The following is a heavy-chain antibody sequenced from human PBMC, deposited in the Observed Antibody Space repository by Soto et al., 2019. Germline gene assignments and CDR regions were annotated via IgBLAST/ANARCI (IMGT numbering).Heavy chain of an antibody. J-gene: IGHJ4*02. CDR3: AIGDSYHELDY. Sequence: QVQLQQWGAGLLKPSETLSLTCAVYGGSFSGYYWSWIRQPPGKGLEWIGEINHSGSTNYNPSLKSRVTISVDTSKNQFSLKLSSVTAADTAVYYCAIGDSYHELDYWGQGTLVTVSS. D-gene: IGHD2-21*01. V-gene: IGHV4-34*01. CDR2: INHSGST. CDR1: GGSFSGYY.